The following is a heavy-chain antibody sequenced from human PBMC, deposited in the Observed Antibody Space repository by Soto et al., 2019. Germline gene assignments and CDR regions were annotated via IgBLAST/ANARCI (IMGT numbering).Heavy chain of an antibody. Sequence: GRLLLDPGKGLEWITSIYYTGMTYYNPSLKSRVTISVDRSKNQLSLKLNSVTAADRAVYYCSTGPRSSQGYRLFPYLGHCTLLTGS. V-gene: IGHV4-39*01. J-gene: IGHJ1*01. D-gene: IGHD4-4*01. CDR3: STGPRSSQGYRLFPY. CDR2: IYYTGMT.